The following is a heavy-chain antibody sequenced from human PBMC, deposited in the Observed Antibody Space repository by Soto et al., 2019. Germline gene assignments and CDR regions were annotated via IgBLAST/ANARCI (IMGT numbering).Heavy chain of an antibody. Sequence: SGTLSLTCTISGGSVSVYYWSWIRQSTGQGLEWIGYIYASGSPYYNPSLRSRVTISADTSKNQISLKLTSPTAADTAVYYCARGVGSSPPQYWGRGTLVTVSS. CDR3: ARGVGSSPPQY. V-gene: IGHV4-59*02. CDR1: GGSVSVYY. J-gene: IGHJ4*02. D-gene: IGHD1-26*01. CDR2: IYASGSP.